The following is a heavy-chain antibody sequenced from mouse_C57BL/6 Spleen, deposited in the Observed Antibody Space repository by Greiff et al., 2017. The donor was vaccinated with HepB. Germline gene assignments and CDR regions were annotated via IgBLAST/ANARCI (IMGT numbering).Heavy chain of an antibody. J-gene: IGHJ2*01. CDR2: INPSNGGT. V-gene: IGHV1-53*01. CDR1: GYTFTSYW. Sequence: QVHVKQPGTELVKPGASVKLSCKASGYTFTSYWMHWVKQRPGQGLEWIGNINPSNGGTNYNEKFKSKATLTVDKSSSTAYMQLSSLTSEDSAVYYCARCYDYDFRFDYWGQGTTLTVSS. D-gene: IGHD2-4*01. CDR3: ARCYDYDFRFDY.